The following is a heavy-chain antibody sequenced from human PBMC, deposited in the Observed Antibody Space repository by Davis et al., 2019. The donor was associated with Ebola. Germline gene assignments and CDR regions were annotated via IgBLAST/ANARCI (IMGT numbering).Heavy chain of an antibody. V-gene: IGHV1-18*01. CDR1: GYTFTSYG. CDR3: ARGTRSFDS. CDR2: ISAYNENT. D-gene: IGHD3-16*01. J-gene: IGHJ5*01. Sequence: AASVKVSCKASGYTFTSYGITWVRQAPGQGLEWMGWISAYNENTNYAQKLQGRVTMTTDTSTSTAYMELSSLRSEDTAMYFCARGTRSFDSWGQGTLVIVSS.